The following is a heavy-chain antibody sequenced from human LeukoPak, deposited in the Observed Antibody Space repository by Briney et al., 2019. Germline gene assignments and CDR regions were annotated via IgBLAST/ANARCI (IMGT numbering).Heavy chain of an antibody. D-gene: IGHD2/OR15-2a*01. CDR1: GVSIKNHY. CDR2: IYYAGSS. V-gene: IGHV4-59*08. Sequence: SETLSLTCTVSGVSIKNHYWSWIRQPPGKGLEWIANIYYAGSSNYNPSLKSRVSVSIDASKNHLSLQLTSVTAADTAIYYCARQTVIIPTGMEGPWFDPWGQGALVAVSS. CDR3: ARQTVIIPTGMEGPWFDP. J-gene: IGHJ5*02.